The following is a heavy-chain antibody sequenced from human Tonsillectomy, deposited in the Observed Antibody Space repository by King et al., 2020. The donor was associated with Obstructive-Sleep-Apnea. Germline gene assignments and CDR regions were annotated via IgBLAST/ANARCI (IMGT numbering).Heavy chain of an antibody. D-gene: IGHD2-15*01. CDR3: AKTFTAGYCSGGSCSPKDV. CDR2: INPNSGGT. Sequence: VQLVQSGAEVKKPGASVKVSCKASGYSFTGYYIHWVRQAPGEGLEWVGWINPNSGGTNYAQKFQGRVTMTRDTSISTAYMELSRLRSDDTAVYYCAKTFTAGYCSGGSCSPKDVWGQGTTVTVSS. CDR1: GYSFTGYY. V-gene: IGHV1-2*02. J-gene: IGHJ6*02.